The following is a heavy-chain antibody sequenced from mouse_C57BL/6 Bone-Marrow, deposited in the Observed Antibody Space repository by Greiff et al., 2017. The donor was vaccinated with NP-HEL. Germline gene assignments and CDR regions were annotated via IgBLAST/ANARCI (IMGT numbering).Heavy chain of an antibody. J-gene: IGHJ2*01. CDR3: ARSVRITTVGRYFDY. CDR2: IHPNSGST. V-gene: IGHV1-64*01. CDR1: GYTFTSYW. Sequence: QVQLKQPGAELVKPGASVKLSCKASGYTFTSYWMHWVKQRPGQGLEWIGMIHPNSGSTNYNEKFKSKATLTVDKSSSTAYMQLSSLTSEDSAVYYCARSVRITTVGRYFDYWGQGTTLTVSS. D-gene: IGHD1-1*01.